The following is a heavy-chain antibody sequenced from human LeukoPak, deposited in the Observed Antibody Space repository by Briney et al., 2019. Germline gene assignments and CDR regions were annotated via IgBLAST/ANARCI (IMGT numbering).Heavy chain of an antibody. J-gene: IGHJ6*04. D-gene: IGHD6-19*01. Sequence: GGSLRLSCAASGFTFSSYAMSWIRQAPGKGLEWVSAISGSGGSTYYADSVKGRFTISRDNSKNTLYLQMNSLRAEDTAVYYCAKDPRIEQWLYGMDVWGKGTTVTVSS. CDR3: AKDPRIEQWLYGMDV. CDR2: ISGSGGST. CDR1: GFTFSSYA. V-gene: IGHV3-23*01.